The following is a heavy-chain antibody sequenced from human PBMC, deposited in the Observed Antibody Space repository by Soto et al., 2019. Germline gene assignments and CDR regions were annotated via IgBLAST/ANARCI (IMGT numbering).Heavy chain of an antibody. J-gene: IGHJ4*02. CDR3: AKARFGDGRGFDY. Sequence: LRLSCAASGFTFSNNAMNWVRQAPGKGLEWVSTISGSGGNTYYADSVKGRFTISRDNAKDTLFLQMSGLRAEDTAVYFCAKARFGDGRGFDYWGQGTLVTVSS. D-gene: IGHD3-10*01. CDR1: GFTFSNNA. CDR2: ISGSGGNT. V-gene: IGHV3-23*01.